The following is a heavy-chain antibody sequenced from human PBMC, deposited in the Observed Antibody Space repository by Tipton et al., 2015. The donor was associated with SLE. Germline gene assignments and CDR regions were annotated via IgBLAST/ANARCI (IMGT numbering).Heavy chain of an antibody. J-gene: IGHJ4*02. D-gene: IGHD2-21*01. CDR3: AREGPSTSHGDFYFDY. V-gene: IGHV3-7*01. CDR1: GFTFSSNW. CDR2: IKEDGSEK. Sequence: SLRLSCAASGFTFSSNWMSWVRQAPGKGLEWVANIKEDGSEKYFVDSVKGRFTISRDNAKNSLYLKMNSLRAEDTAVYYCAREGPSTSHGDFYFDYGGQGTLVTFPS.